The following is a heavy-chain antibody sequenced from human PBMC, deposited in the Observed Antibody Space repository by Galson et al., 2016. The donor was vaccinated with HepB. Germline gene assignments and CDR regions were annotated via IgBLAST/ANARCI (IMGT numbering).Heavy chain of an antibody. D-gene: IGHD3-9*01. Sequence: SLRLSCAASGFTFSTYWMHWVRQAPGKGLVWVSHIHSDGSRINYADSVKGRFTISRDNAKNTLYLQMNSPRVDEAAVYYCRRAFVHDNWGQGTLVTVSS. V-gene: IGHV3-74*01. CDR3: RRAFVHDN. CDR1: GFTFSTYW. J-gene: IGHJ4*02. CDR2: IHSDGSRI.